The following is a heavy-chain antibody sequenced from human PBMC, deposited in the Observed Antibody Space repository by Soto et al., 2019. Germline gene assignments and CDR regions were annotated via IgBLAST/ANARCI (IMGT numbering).Heavy chain of an antibody. V-gene: IGHV3-23*01. J-gene: IGHJ4*02. Sequence: GGSLRLSCAASGFPFSSYAMSWVRQAPGKGLEWVSAISGSGGSTYYADSVKGRFTISRDNSKNTLYLQMNSLRAEDTAVYYCAKDPRIAVAGTSVSYWGQGTLVTVSS. CDR2: ISGSGGST. D-gene: IGHD6-19*01. CDR1: GFPFSSYA. CDR3: AKDPRIAVAGTSVSY.